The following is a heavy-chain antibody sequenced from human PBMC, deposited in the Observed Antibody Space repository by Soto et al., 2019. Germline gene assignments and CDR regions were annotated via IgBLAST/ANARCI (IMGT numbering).Heavy chain of an antibody. V-gene: IGHV1-3*01. CDR2: INAGNGNT. CDR3: ARWPYCGGDCYPDY. Sequence: QVQLVQSGAEVKKPGASVKVSCKASGYTFTSYAMHWVRQAPGQRLEWMGWINAGNGNTKYSQKFQGRVTITRDTXXSTAYMELSSLRSEDTAVYYCARWPYCGGDCYPDYWGQGTLVTVSS. J-gene: IGHJ4*02. CDR1: GYTFTSYA. D-gene: IGHD2-21*02.